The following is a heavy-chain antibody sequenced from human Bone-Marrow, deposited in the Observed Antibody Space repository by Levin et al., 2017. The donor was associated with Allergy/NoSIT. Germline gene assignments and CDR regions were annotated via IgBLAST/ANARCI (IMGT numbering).Heavy chain of an antibody. J-gene: IGHJ4*02. V-gene: IGHV4-59*01. CDR2: IYYSGST. Sequence: PSETLSLTCTVSGGSISSYYWSWIRQPPGKGLEWIGYIYYSGSTNYNPSLKSRVTISVDTSKNQFSLKLSSVTAADTAVYYCARDSRRGYDFWSGYYTSHFDYWGQGTLVTVSS. D-gene: IGHD3-3*01. CDR3: ARDSRRGYDFWSGYYTSHFDY. CDR1: GGSISSYY.